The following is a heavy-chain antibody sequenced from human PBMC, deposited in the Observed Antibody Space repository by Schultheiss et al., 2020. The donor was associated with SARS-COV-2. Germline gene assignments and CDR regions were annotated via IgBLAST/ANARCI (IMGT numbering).Heavy chain of an antibody. CDR1: GYTFTSYD. CDR2: MNPNSGGT. CDR3: GRDRVGGRYFDYYYGMDV. Sequence: ASVKVSCKASGYTFTSYDINWVRQATGQGLEWMGRMNPNSGGTNYAQKFQGRVTMTRDTSISTAYMELSRLRSDDTAVYYCGRDRVGGRYFDYYYGMDVWGQGTTVTVSS. J-gene: IGHJ6*02. D-gene: IGHD1-26*01. V-gene: IGHV1-2*02.